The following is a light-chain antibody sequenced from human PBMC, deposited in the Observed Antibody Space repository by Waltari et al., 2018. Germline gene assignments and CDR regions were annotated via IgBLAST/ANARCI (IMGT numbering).Light chain of an antibody. CDR2: DTS. J-gene: IGKJ4*01. Sequence: DIVLTQSPAILSLSPGERASLSCRASQSVTNYLAWYQQNPGQAPRLLIYDTSNRATGVPARFSGSGFGTDFTLTISNLEPEDFAVYYCQQRRNWPLTFGGGTKVEIK. V-gene: IGKV3-11*01. CDR1: QSVTNY. CDR3: QQRRNWPLT.